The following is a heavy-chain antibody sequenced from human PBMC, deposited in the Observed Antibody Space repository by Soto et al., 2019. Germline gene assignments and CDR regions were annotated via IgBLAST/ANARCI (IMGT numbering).Heavy chain of an antibody. CDR1: GGSISSGGYY. Sequence: PSETLSLTCTVSGGSISSGGYYWSWIRQHPGKGLEWIGYIYYSGSTYYNPSLKSRVTISVDTSKNQSSLKLSSVTAADTAVYYCAREATYYYDSSGYYYLGENWFDPWGQGTLVTVSS. J-gene: IGHJ5*02. V-gene: IGHV4-31*03. CDR2: IYYSGST. CDR3: AREATYYYDSSGYYYLGENWFDP. D-gene: IGHD3-22*01.